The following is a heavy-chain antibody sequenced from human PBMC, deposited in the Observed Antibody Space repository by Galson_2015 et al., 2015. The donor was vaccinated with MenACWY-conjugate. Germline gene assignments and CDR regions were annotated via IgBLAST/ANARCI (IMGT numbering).Heavy chain of an antibody. D-gene: IGHD1-14*01. CDR3: IRDNHRWSFDY. J-gene: IGHJ4*02. CDR2: IKTDGTYA. V-gene: IGHV3-74*01. CDR1: GFTFSDYW. Sequence: SLRLSCAASGFTFSDYWMHWVRQAPGKGLGWVARIKTDGTYANYADSVQGRSIISRDNAKNTLDLQISSLGAEDTAVYFCIRDNHRWSFDYWGQGTLVTVSS.